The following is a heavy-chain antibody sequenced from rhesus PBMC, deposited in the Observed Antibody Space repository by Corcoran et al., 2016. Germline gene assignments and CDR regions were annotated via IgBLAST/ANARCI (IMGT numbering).Heavy chain of an antibody. CDR2: GYGGSGST. CDR3: ARKTRIAAAGGHFDY. V-gene: IGHV4S7*01. J-gene: IGHJ4*01. D-gene: IGHD6-31*01. Sequence: QVQLQESGPGLVKPSETLSLTCAVSGCSISSSNWWRWIRQSPGKGLELIGYGYGGSGSTSYNPSLKSRVTISTDTSKNQFSLKLSSVTAADTAVYYCARKTRIAAAGGHFDYWGQGVLVTVSS. CDR1: GCSISSSNW.